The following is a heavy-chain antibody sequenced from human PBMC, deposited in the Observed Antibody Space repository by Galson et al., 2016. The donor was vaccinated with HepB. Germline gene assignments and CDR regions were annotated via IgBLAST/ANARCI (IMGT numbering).Heavy chain of an antibody. J-gene: IGHJ6*02. CDR1: GFTFRSHA. CDR3: ASRAHV. Sequence: SLRLSCAAFGFTFRSHAMNWVRQAPGKGLEWVSSTSNRGGCINYADSVKGRFTVSRDNAKNSLYLQMNSLTVDDTAVYYCASRAHVWGQGTTVTVSS. V-gene: IGHV3-21*01. D-gene: IGHD4/OR15-4a*01. CDR2: TSNRGGCI.